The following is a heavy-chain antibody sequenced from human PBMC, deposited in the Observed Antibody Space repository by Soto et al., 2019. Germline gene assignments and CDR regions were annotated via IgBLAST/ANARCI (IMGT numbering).Heavy chain of an antibody. Sequence: EVQLVESGGGLVQPGGSLKLSCAASGFTFSASAMHWVRPASGKGLEWVGRIRSKANNYATAYAASVTGRFTISRDDSKNTAYLQMDSLKTEDTAVYYCTRHVADYWGQGTLVTVSS. CDR1: GFTFSASA. CDR3: TRHVADY. CDR2: IRSKANNYAT. J-gene: IGHJ4*02. V-gene: IGHV3-73*01. D-gene: IGHD2-21*01.